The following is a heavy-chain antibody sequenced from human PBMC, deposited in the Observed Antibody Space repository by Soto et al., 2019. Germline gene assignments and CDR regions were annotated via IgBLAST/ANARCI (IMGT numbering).Heavy chain of an antibody. CDR3: TRGKDYWWGDY. Sequence: QVQLQQWGAGLLKPSETLSLTCAVSGESSSEYYWSWIRQPPGKGLEFIGEIYQTGSTKYNPSLESRVTISIGPSQNQFTLKLNSVTAADTAVYYCTRGKDYWWGDYWGQGTLVTVSS. CDR1: GESSSEYY. V-gene: IGHV4-34*01. D-gene: IGHD2-15*01. CDR2: IYQTGST. J-gene: IGHJ4*02.